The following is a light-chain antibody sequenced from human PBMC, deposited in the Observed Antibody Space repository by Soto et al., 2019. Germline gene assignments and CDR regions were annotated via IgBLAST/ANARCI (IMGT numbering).Light chain of an antibody. V-gene: IGKV1-9*01. CDR2: AAS. CDR3: QQLNSFSRT. J-gene: IGKJ4*01. Sequence: DITLTQTPSFLSASVGDRVTITCRASQDISGFLAWYQQKPGKTPKVLIYAASTLQSGVPSRFSGDGSGTEFTLTISSLQPEDFATYYCQQLNSFSRTFGGGTKVEIK. CDR1: QDISGF.